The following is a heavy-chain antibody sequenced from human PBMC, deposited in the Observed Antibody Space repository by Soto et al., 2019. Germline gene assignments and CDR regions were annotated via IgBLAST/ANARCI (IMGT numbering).Heavy chain of an antibody. Sequence: EVQLVESGGGLVKPGGSLRLSCAASGFTFSSYSMNWVRQAPGKGLEWVSSISSSSSYIYYADSVKGRFTISRDNAKNSLYLQMNSLRAEDTAVYYSARRVAAAGIGIDYWGQGTLVTVSS. J-gene: IGHJ4*02. CDR1: GFTFSSYS. V-gene: IGHV3-21*01. CDR2: ISSSSSYI. D-gene: IGHD6-13*01. CDR3: ARRVAAAGIGIDY.